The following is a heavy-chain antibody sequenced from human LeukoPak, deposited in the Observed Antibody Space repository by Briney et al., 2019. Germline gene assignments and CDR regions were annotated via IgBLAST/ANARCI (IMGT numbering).Heavy chain of an antibody. CDR3: ARDLAYCSGTSCSPGEEFDL. D-gene: IGHD2-15*01. Sequence: RGSLRLSCVAPGFTFRSYWMGWVRQLPRESLVWVSRIHSDRTTTNYAGTVKGRFTISGYNVKDTLYLQMNSLRVEDTAVYYCARDLAYCSGTSCSPGEEFDLWGQGTLVTVSS. J-gene: IGHJ4*02. V-gene: IGHV3-74*01. CDR1: GFTFRSYW. CDR2: IHSDRTTT.